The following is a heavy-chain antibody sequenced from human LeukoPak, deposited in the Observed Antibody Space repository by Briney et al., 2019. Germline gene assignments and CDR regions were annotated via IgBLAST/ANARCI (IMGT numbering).Heavy chain of an antibody. Sequence: GGSLRLSCAASGIAVIGNYMSWVRQPPGKGLEWVSFISINTDTFYADSVRGRFTISRDSSKNTLFLHMNSLRDEDSAVYYCAIAQSWDELFDSWGQGTLVTVSS. CDR3: AIAQSWDELFDS. CDR1: GIAVIGNY. D-gene: IGHD1-26*01. CDR2: ISINTDT. V-gene: IGHV3-53*01. J-gene: IGHJ4*02.